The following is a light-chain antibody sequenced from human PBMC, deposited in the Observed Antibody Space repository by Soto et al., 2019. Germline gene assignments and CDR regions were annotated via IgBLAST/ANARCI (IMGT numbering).Light chain of an antibody. V-gene: IGLV1-40*01. Sequence: QSVLTQPPSVSGAPGQMVTISCTGSRSNIGAGYDVHWYQQVPGTAPRLLIYGHSNRPSGVPDRFSGSKSVTSASLAITGLQAEDEADYYCQSYDSSLSSYVFGTGTKVTVL. CDR3: QSYDSSLSSYV. CDR1: RSNIGAGYD. J-gene: IGLJ1*01. CDR2: GHS.